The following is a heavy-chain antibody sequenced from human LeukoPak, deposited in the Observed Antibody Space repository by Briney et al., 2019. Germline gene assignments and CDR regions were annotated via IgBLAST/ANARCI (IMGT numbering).Heavy chain of an antibody. J-gene: IGHJ4*02. CDR1: GGSISSYY. CDR3: ARGHSSSWPIDY. CDR2: IYYSGST. V-gene: IGHV4-59*01. Sequence: SETLSLTCTVSGGSISSYYWSWIRQPPGKGLEWIGYIYYSGSTNYNPSLTSRVTISVDTSKNQFSLKLSSVTAADTAVYYCARGHSSSWPIDYGGQGTLVTVS. D-gene: IGHD6-13*01.